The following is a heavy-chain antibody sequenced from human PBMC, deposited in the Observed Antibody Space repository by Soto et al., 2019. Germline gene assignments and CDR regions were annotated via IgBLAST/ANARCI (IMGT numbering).Heavy chain of an antibody. Sequence: SETLSLTCTVSGGSISSGDYFWSWIRQPPGKGLEWIGYIYYSGSTYYDPSLKSRVTISVDTSKNQFSLKLSSVTAADTAVYYCARGPTYQTYKDNRSAHQFDYWGQGTLVTVSS. V-gene: IGHV4-30-4*01. CDR3: ARGPTYQTYKDNRSAHQFDY. CDR2: IYYSGST. CDR1: GGSISSGDYF. J-gene: IGHJ4*02. D-gene: IGHD2-15*01.